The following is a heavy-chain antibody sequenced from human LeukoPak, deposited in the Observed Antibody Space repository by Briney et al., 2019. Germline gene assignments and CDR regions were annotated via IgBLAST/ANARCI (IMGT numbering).Heavy chain of an antibody. V-gene: IGHV3-74*01. CDR2: INSDGSSR. D-gene: IGHD3-16*02. CDR1: GFTFSSYW. J-gene: IGHJ4*02. CDR3: VRWGVWGSHRPLDY. Sequence: GGPLRLSCAASGFTFSSYWMHWVRQAPGKGLVWVSRINSDGSSRSYADSVKGRLTISRDNAKNTLYLEMSSLRAEDTAVYYCVRWGVWGSHRPLDYWGQGTLVIVSS.